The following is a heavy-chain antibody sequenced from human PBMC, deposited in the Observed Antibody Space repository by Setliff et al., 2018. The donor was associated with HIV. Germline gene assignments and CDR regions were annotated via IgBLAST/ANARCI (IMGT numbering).Heavy chain of an antibody. CDR2: IWYDGSNK. J-gene: IGHJ4*02. CDR1: GFIFSNYD. D-gene: IGHD6-19*01. CDR3: AREGASSGHAGCFDS. V-gene: IGHV3-33*01. Sequence: GGSLRLSCAASGFIFSNYDIHWVRQAPGKGLEWVAVIWYDGSNKYYADSVKGRFTISRDNSKNTLFLQMNSLRAEDTAVYYCAREGASSGHAGCFDSWGQGALVTVSS.